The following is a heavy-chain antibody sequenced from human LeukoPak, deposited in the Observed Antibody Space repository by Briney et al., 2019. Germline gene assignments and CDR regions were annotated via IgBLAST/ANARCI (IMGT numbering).Heavy chain of an antibody. CDR3: AKRPMRRYYDILTGYPLDC. CDR1: GFTLSSYA. V-gene: IGHV3-23*01. J-gene: IGHJ4*02. CDR2: ISGSGGST. D-gene: IGHD3-9*01. Sequence: GGSLRLSCAASGFTLSSYAMSWVRQAPGKGLEWVSAISGSGGSTYHADSVKGRFTISRDNSKNTLYLQMNSLRAEDTAVYYCAKRPMRRYYDILTGYPLDCWGQGTLVTVSS.